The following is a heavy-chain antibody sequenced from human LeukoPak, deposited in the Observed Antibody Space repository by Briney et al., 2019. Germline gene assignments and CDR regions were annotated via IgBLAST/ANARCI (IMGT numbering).Heavy chain of an antibody. J-gene: IGHJ4*02. D-gene: IGHD4-17*01. V-gene: IGHV4-31*03. CDR3: ARGAVTLRVIDY. CDR1: GGSISSSSSY. CDR2: IYYSGST. Sequence: MSSETLSLTCTVSGGSISSSSSYWSWIRQHPGKGLEWIGYIYYSGSTYYNPSLKSRVTISVDTSKNQFSLKLSSVTAADTAVYYCARGAVTLRVIDYWGQGTLVTVSS.